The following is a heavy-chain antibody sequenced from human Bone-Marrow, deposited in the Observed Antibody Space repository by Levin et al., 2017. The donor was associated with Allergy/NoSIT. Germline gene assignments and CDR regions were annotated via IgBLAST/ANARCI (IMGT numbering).Heavy chain of an antibody. CDR1: GFTFSDHY. CDR3: ARGLGGTFDS. J-gene: IGHJ4*02. CDR2: TKNKANYYTT. V-gene: IGHV3-72*01. Sequence: SCAASGFTFSDHYMDWFRQAPGKGLEWVGRTKNKANYYTTEYAASVKGRFTISRDDSKNSLFLQMNSLKTEDTAVYYCARGLGGTFDSWGQGTLVTVSS. D-gene: IGHD1-26*01.